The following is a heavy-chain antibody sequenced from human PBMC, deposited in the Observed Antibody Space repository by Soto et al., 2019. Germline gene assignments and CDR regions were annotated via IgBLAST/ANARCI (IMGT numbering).Heavy chain of an antibody. J-gene: IGHJ4*02. Sequence: SETLSLTCTVSGGSVSSYYWSWIRQPPGKGLEWIGGIYYSGSTNYNPSLKSRVTISVDTSKNQFSLKLSSVPAADTAVYYCARGGPMVRGVIITSLLDYWGQGTLVTVS. CDR3: ARGGPMVRGVIITSLLDY. CDR2: IYYSGST. D-gene: IGHD3-10*01. V-gene: IGHV4-59*02. CDR1: GGSVSSYY.